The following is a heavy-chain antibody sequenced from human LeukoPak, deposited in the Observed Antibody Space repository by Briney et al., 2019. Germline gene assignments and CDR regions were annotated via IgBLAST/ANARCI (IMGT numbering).Heavy chain of an antibody. V-gene: IGHV1-24*01. CDR2: FDPGMAET. CDR3: APGHEYGLLDY. J-gene: IGHJ4*02. D-gene: IGHD4-17*01. CDR1: GYSLIDLT. Sequence: ASVKVSCKVSGYSLIDLTMHWVRHAPGKGLEGMGGFDPGMAETIYAEKFQGRITMTEDTSTDTAYMELSSLRSEDTAVYYCAPGHEYGLLDYWGQGTLVTVSS.